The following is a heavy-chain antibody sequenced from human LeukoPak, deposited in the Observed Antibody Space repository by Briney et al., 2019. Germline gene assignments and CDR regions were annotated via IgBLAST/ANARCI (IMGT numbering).Heavy chain of an antibody. J-gene: IGHJ3*02. CDR3: ARYYDYYDSSGYYFDI. CDR2: IYYSGST. V-gene: IGHV4-59*01. CDR1: GGSISSYY. Sequence: SETLSLTCTVSGGSISSYYWSWIRQPPGEGLEWFGYIYYSGSTNYNPSLKSRVTISVDTSKNQFSLKLSSVTAADTAVYYCARYYDYYDSSGYYFDIWGQGTMVTVSS. D-gene: IGHD3-22*01.